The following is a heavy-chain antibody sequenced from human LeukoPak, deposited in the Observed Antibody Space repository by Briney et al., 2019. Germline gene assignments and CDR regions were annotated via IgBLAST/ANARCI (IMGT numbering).Heavy chain of an antibody. CDR1: GGSISSGGYW. CDR3: ARDAAYYYDSSGYYGWYFDL. D-gene: IGHD3-22*01. V-gene: IGHV4-31*03. CDR2: IYHSGST. Sequence: SETLSLTCTVSGGSISSGGYWWSWIRQHPGKGLEWIAYIYHSGSTYYNPSLKSRADISVDTSKEQFSLTLSSVTAADTAVYHCARDAAYYYDSSGYYGWYFDLWGRGTLVTVSS. J-gene: IGHJ2*01.